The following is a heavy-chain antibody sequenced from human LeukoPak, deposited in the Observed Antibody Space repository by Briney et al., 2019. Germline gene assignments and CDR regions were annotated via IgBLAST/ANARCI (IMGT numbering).Heavy chain of an antibody. D-gene: IGHD6-19*01. CDR2: IYYSGST. V-gene: IGHV4-38-2*02. J-gene: IGHJ5*02. CDR1: GYSISSGYY. CDR3: ARDRSIAVAGTQTNWFDP. Sequence: SETLSLTCTVSGYSISSGYYWGWIRQPPGKGLEWIGSIYYSGSTYYNPSLKSRVTISVDTSKNQFSLKLSSVTAADTAVYYCARDRSIAVAGTQTNWFDPWGQGTLVTVSS.